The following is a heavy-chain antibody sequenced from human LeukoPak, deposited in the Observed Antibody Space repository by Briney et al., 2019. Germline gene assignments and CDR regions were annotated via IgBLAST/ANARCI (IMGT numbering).Heavy chain of an antibody. CDR2: IIPIFGTA. V-gene: IGHV1-69*13. Sequence: ASVKVSCKASGGTFSSYAISWVRQAPGQGLEWMGGIIPIFGTANYAQKFQGRVTITADESTSTAYMGLSSLRSEDTAVYYCAAYSGSNRGLDYWGQGTLVTVSS. CDR1: GGTFSSYA. CDR3: AAYSGSNRGLDY. J-gene: IGHJ4*02. D-gene: IGHD1-26*01.